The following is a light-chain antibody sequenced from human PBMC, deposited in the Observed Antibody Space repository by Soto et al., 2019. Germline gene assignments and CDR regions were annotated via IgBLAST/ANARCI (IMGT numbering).Light chain of an antibody. V-gene: IGLV2-14*03. J-gene: IGLJ3*02. Sequence: QSALTQPASVSGSPGQSITISCTGTSSDVGGYNYVSWYQQHPGKAPKLMIYDVNNRPSGVSNRFSGSKSGNTASLTISGLQAEDEAHYYCSSYTTSSNLVFGGGTKLTVL. CDR2: DVN. CDR1: SSDVGGYNY. CDR3: SSYTTSSNLV.